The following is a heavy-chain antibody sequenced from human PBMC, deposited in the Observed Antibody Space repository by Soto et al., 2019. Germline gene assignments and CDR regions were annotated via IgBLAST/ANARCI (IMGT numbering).Heavy chain of an antibody. Sequence: SGPTLVNPTQTLTLTCTFSGFSLSTSGVGVGWIRQPPGKALEWLALIYWDDDKRYSTSLKSRLTISKDTSKSQVVLTMTNMDPVDTATYYCARMGHYDYGDYFFDYWGQGTLVTVSS. CDR3: ARMGHYDYGDYFFDY. CDR1: GFSLSTSGVG. D-gene: IGHD4-17*01. V-gene: IGHV2-5*02. CDR2: IYWDDDK. J-gene: IGHJ4*02.